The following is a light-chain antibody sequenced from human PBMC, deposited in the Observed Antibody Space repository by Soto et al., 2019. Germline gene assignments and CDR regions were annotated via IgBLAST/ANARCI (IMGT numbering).Light chain of an antibody. CDR2: KAS. Sequence: DIQGAQSPSTLSASVGDRVTITCRCSQPIRTWLAWYQEKPGKAPKLLIYKASTLKSGVPSRFSGSGSGTEFTLTISSLQPDDFATYYCQHYNSYSEAFGQGTKVDIK. CDR3: QHYNSYSEA. V-gene: IGKV1-5*03. CDR1: QPIRTW. J-gene: IGKJ1*01.